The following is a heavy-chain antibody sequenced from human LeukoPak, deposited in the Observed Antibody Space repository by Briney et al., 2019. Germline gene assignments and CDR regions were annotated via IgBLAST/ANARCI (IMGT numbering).Heavy chain of an antibody. Sequence: ASVKVSCKTSGYTFSDHAVQWVRQAPGQRLEWVGWINAGNGKTKYSQKFQDRVTITRDTSATTAYLDLSSLTSEDTAVYYCARARWTSTVTTYYLDYWGQGTLVTVSS. V-gene: IGHV1-3*01. D-gene: IGHD4-11*01. CDR2: INAGNGKT. CDR1: GYTFSDHA. CDR3: ARARWTSTVTTYYLDY. J-gene: IGHJ4*02.